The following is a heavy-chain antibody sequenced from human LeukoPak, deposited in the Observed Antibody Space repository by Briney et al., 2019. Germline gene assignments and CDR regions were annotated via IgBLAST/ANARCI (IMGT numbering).Heavy chain of an antibody. Sequence: ASVKVSCKASGYTFTSYYMHWVRQAPGQGLEWMGIINPSGGSTSYAQKFQGRVTMTRDTSTSTVYMELSSLRSEDTAVYYCARGYCSGGSCYRDFDYWGQGTLVTVSS. CDR1: GYTFTSYY. CDR3: ARGYCSGGSCYRDFDY. D-gene: IGHD2-15*01. J-gene: IGHJ4*02. CDR2: INPSGGST. V-gene: IGHV1-46*01.